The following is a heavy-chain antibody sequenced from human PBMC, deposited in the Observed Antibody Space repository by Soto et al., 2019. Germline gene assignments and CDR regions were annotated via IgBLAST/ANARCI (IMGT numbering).Heavy chain of an antibody. Sequence: EVQLLESGGGLVQPGGSLRLSCAASGFTFTSYAMNWVRQAPGKGLEWVSTISGSGGRTNYADAVKGRFTVSRDNSKNTLYLQMNSLTAEDTAVYYCSEDESQLPNAPDDWGLRTLVIVSS. V-gene: IGHV3-23*01. CDR2: ISGSGGRT. CDR1: GFTFTSYA. CDR3: SEDESQLPNAPDD. D-gene: IGHD2-2*01. J-gene: IGHJ4*02.